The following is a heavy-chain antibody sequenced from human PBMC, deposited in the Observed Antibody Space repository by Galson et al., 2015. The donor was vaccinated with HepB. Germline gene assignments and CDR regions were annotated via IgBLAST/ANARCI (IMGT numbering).Heavy chain of an antibody. CDR1: GYNFNTYW. Sequence: SGAEVKKPGESLRISCKGSGYNFNTYWIAWVRQMPGKGLEWMGVIYPDDSDTRYSPAFQGQVTISADKSINTAYLQWSTLKASDTAMYYCARLATPMLASRRFDPWGQGTPVTVSS. CDR3: ARLATPMLASRRFDP. V-gene: IGHV5-51*01. D-gene: IGHD3-16*01. J-gene: IGHJ5*02. CDR2: IYPDDSDT.